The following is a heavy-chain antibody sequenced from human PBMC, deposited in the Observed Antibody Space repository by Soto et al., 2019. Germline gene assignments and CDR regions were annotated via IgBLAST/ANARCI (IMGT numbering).Heavy chain of an antibody. CDR1: GGSISSGGYY. CDR2: IYYSGCT. D-gene: IGHD1-7*01. V-gene: IGHV4-39*01. J-gene: IGHJ5*02. Sequence: SETLSLTCTVSGGSISSGGYYWGWIRQPPGKDMEWIGCIYYSGCTYYNPSLKSRVTISVDTSKNQFSLKLSSVTAAVTAVYYCARQIGGTTFVWFDPWGQGTLVTVSS. CDR3: ARQIGGTTFVWFDP.